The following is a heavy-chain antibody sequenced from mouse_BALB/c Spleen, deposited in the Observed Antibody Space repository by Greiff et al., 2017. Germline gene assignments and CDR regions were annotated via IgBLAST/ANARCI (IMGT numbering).Heavy chain of an antibody. J-gene: IGHJ4*01. Sequence: VQLQQPGAELVKPGASVKLSCKASGYTFTSYYMYWVKQRPGQGLEWIGGINPSNGGTNFNEKFKSKATLTVDKSSSTAYMQLSSLTSEDSAVYYCTREGLYGRYAMDYWGQGTSVTVSS. CDR2: INPSNGGT. CDR3: TREGLYGRYAMDY. CDR1: GYTFTSYY. D-gene: IGHD6-5*01. V-gene: IGHV1S81*02.